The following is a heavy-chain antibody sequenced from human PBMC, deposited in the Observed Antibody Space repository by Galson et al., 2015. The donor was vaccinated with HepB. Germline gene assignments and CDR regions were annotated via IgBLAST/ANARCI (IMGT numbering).Heavy chain of an antibody. Sequence: QSGAEVKKPGESLRISCKGSGYSFTSYWISWVRQMPGKGLEWMGRIDPSDSYTNYSPSFQGHVTISADKSISTAYLQWSSLKASDTAMYYCARLNYDIYDANWFDPWGQGTLVTVSS. CDR2: IDPSDSYT. V-gene: IGHV5-10-1*01. CDR1: GYSFTSYW. CDR3: ARLNYDIYDANWFDP. J-gene: IGHJ5*02. D-gene: IGHD3-9*01.